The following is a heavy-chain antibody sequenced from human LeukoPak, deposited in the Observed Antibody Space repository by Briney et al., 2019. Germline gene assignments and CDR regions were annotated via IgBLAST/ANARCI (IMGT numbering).Heavy chain of an antibody. CDR2: IYHSGST. Sequence: SETLSLTCAVSGGSISSSNWWSWVRQPPGKGLEWIGEIYHSGSTNYNPSLKSRVTISVDTSKNQFSLKLSSVTAADTAVYYCACTYYDFWSERATNWFDPWGQGTLVTVSS. D-gene: IGHD3-3*01. J-gene: IGHJ5*02. CDR3: ACTYYDFWSERATNWFDP. V-gene: IGHV4-4*02. CDR1: GGSISSSNW.